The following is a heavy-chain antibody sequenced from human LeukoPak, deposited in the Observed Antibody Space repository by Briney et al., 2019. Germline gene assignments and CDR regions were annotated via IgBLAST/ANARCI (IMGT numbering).Heavy chain of an antibody. CDR2: INHSGST. Sequence: PSEILSLTCAVYGGSFSGYYWSWIRQPPGKGLEWIGEINHSGSTNYNPSLKSRVTIPVDTSKNQFSLKLSSVTAADTAVYYCARGGFASRYCSSTSCFHYRNWFDPWGQGTLVTVSS. V-gene: IGHV4-34*01. CDR1: GGSFSGYY. D-gene: IGHD2-2*01. J-gene: IGHJ5*02. CDR3: ARGGFASRYCSSTSCFHYRNWFDP.